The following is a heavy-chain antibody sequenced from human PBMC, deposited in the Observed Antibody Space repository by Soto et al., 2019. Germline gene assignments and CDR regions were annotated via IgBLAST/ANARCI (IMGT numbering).Heavy chain of an antibody. V-gene: IGHV3-30*18. J-gene: IGHJ4*02. CDR3: AKGAGRGIAPAGFDY. CDR1: GFAFSNYG. CDR2: ISFDGRNE. D-gene: IGHD6-13*01. Sequence: QPRGALIVACAASGFAFSNYGMHWVRQAPGKGLDLVAIISFDGRNEFYGDSVNGRFSISIDNSKNALYLQMNSLRVDDTSVYYCAKGAGRGIAPAGFDYWGQGTMVTVSS.